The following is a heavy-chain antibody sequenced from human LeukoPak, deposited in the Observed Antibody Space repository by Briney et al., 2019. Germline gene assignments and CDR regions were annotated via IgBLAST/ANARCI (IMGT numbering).Heavy chain of an antibody. CDR2: MNPNSGNT. CDR3: ARGLGSYYGYWYFDI. V-gene: IGHV1-8*01. J-gene: IGHJ2*01. D-gene: IGHD1-26*01. CDR1: GYTFTSYD. Sequence: ASVKVSCKASGYTFTSYDINWVRQATGQGLEWMGWMNPNSGNTGYAQKFQGRVTMTRNTSISTAYMELSSLRSEDTAVYYCARGLGSYYGYWYFDIWGRGTLVTVSS.